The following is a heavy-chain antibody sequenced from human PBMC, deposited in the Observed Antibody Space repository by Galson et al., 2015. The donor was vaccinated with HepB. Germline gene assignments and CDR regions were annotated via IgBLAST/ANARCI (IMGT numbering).Heavy chain of an antibody. J-gene: IGHJ3*02. CDR2: ISGYNGNI. D-gene: IGHD3-22*01. V-gene: IGHV1-18*01. Sequence: QSGAEVKEPGASVEVSCKASGYSFSTYGISWVRQAPGQGLEWMGWISGYNGNINYAQKFQGRVSMTTDTSTSTVYMELRSLRSDDTAVYYCARANYYYSNDAFDMWGQGTMVTVSS. CDR1: GYSFSTYG. CDR3: ARANYYYSNDAFDM.